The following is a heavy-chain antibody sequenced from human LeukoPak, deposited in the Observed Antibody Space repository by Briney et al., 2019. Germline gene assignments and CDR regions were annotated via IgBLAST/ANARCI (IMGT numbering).Heavy chain of an antibody. V-gene: IGHV5-51*01. J-gene: IGHJ4*02. CDR1: GYRFTSYW. Sequence: GESLKISCKGSGYRFTSYWIGWVRQMPGKGLEWMGIIYPGDSDTRYSPSFQGQVTISADKSISTAYLQWSSLKASDTAMYYCARQTYDYYGSGSHDYWGQGTLVTVSS. CDR2: IYPGDSDT. CDR3: ARQTYDYYGSGSHDY. D-gene: IGHD3-10*01.